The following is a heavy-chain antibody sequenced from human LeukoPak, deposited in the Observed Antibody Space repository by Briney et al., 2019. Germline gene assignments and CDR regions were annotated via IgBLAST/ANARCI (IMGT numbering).Heavy chain of an antibody. CDR1: GLXLSGYW. Sequence: GGSLRLSCAASGLXLSGYWIHWVRQAPGKGLVWVSRINSDGSSTTYANSVQGRFTISRDNAKNTLYLQMSSLRAEDTAVYYCACDRYYHPDYWGQGTLVTVSS. CDR3: ACDRYYHPDY. D-gene: IGHD2-21*01. CDR2: INSDGSST. V-gene: IGHV3-74*01. J-gene: IGHJ4*02.